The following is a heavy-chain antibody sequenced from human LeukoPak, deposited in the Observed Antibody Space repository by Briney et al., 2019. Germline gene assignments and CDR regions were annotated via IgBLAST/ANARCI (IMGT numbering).Heavy chain of an antibody. CDR1: GGSISSSSYY. CDR3: AKEDDFWSGHHYFDY. V-gene: IGHV4-39*02. Sequence: SETLSLTCTVSGGSISSSSYYWGWIRQPPGKGLEWIGSIYYSGSTYYNPSLKSRVTISVDTSKNQFSLKLSSVTAADTAVYYCAKEDDFWSGHHYFDYWGQGTLVTVSS. J-gene: IGHJ4*02. D-gene: IGHD3-3*01. CDR2: IYYSGST.